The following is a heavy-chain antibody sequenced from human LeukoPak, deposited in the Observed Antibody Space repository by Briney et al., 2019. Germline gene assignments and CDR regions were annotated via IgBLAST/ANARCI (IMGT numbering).Heavy chain of an antibody. CDR3: ARGATYYDFWSGLKVSDC. Sequence: PGGSLRLSCAASGFTFSSYGMHWVRQAPGKGLEWVANIKHDGSEKYYVDSVKGRFTISRDNAKNSLYLQMNSLRAEDTAVYYCARGATYYDFWSGLKVSDCWGQGTLVTVTS. J-gene: IGHJ4*02. CDR1: GFTFSSYG. V-gene: IGHV3-7*01. D-gene: IGHD3-3*01. CDR2: IKHDGSEK.